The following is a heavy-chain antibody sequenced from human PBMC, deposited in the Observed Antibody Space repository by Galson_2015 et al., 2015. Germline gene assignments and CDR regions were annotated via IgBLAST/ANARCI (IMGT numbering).Heavy chain of an antibody. V-gene: IGHV3-23*01. D-gene: IGHD3-22*01. CDR3: AKGVGSDFYYANDY. CDR1: GFTFSDFV. J-gene: IGHJ4*02. CDR2: ISSTGSST. Sequence: SLRLSCAASGFTFSDFVMNWVRQAPGKGLEWVSAISSTGSSTNFADSVKRRFTISRDNSKNTLYLQMNSLRAEDTAMYYCAKGVGSDFYYANDYWGQGTLVTVS.